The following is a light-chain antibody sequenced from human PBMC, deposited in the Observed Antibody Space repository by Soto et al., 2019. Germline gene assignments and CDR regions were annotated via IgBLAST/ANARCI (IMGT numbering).Light chain of an antibody. V-gene: IGKV1-8*01. J-gene: IGKJ1*01. CDR1: QDVGRY. CDR2: GAS. CDR3: QHYKNYPWT. Sequence: AIRMTQSPSSLSASAGDRVAIACRASQDVGRYLAWYQQKPGQAPKPLIYGASTLQSGVPSRFSGGESGTDFHLTISCLQSEDFATYYYQHYKNYPWTFGQGTKVEIK.